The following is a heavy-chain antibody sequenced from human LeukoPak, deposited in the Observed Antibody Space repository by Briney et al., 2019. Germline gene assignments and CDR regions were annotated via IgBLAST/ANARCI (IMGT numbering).Heavy chain of an antibody. J-gene: IGHJ4*02. CDR2: TYQRSKWYN. D-gene: IGHD6-19*01. CDR3: ARSPSPYSSGWYPDY. Sequence: SQTLSLTCAISGDSVSINSAAWNWIRQSPSRGLEWLGRTYQRSKWYNDYAVSVKSRITINPDISKNQFSLQLNSVTPEDTAVYYCARSPSPYSSGWYPDYWGQGTLVTVSS. V-gene: IGHV6-1*01. CDR1: GDSVSINSAA.